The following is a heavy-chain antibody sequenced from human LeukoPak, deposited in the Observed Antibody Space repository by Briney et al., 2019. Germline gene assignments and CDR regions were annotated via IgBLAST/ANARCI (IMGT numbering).Heavy chain of an antibody. V-gene: IGHV3-33*06. CDR3: AKEYYYGSGTKFGDAFDI. Sequence: PGRSLTLSCAASGFTFSSYGMHWVRQAPGKGLEWVAVIWYDGSNKYYADSVKGRFTISRDNSKNTLYLQMNSLRAEDTAVYYCAKEYYYGSGTKFGDAFDIWGQGTMVTVSS. D-gene: IGHD3-10*01. CDR1: GFTFSSYG. CDR2: IWYDGSNK. J-gene: IGHJ3*02.